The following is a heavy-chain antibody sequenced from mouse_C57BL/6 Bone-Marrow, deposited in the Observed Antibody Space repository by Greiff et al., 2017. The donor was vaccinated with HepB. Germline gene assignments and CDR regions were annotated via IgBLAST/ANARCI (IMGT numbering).Heavy chain of an antibody. D-gene: IGHD2-3*01. CDR1: GYTFTDYY. Sequence: QVQLQQSGAELVRPGASVKLSCKASGYTFTDYYINWVKQRPGQGLEWIARIYPGSGNTYYNEKFKGKATLTAEKSSSTAYMQLSSLTSEDSAVYFCARGEIYDGYYPHAMDYWGQGTSVTVSS. CDR3: ARGEIYDGYYPHAMDY. V-gene: IGHV1-76*01. J-gene: IGHJ4*01. CDR2: IYPGSGNT.